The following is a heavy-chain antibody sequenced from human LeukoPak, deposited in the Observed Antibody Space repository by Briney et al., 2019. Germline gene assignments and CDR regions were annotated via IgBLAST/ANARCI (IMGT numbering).Heavy chain of an antibody. CDR3: ARVSSSSSFSFLFDY. Sequence: PGGSLRLSCAASGFTFDDYAMHWVRQAPGKGLEWVSLISGDGGSTYYADSVKGRFTISRDNAKNSLYLQMNSLRAEDTAVYYCARVSSSSSFSFLFDYWGQGTLVTVSS. CDR2: ISGDGGST. J-gene: IGHJ4*02. D-gene: IGHD6-6*01. CDR1: GFTFDDYA. V-gene: IGHV3-43*02.